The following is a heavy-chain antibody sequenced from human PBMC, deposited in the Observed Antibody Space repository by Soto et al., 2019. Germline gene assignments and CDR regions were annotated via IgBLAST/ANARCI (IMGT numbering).Heavy chain of an antibody. J-gene: IGHJ6*03. D-gene: IGHD2-15*01. Sequence: AASVKVSCKASGGTFSSYTISWVRQAPGQGLEWMGRIIPILGIANYAQKFQGRVTITADKSTSTAYMELSSLRSEDTAVYYCARGAATGLGYYYYMDVWGKGTTVTVSS. CDR2: IIPILGIA. CDR1: GGTFSSYT. V-gene: IGHV1-69*02. CDR3: ARGAATGLGYYYYMDV.